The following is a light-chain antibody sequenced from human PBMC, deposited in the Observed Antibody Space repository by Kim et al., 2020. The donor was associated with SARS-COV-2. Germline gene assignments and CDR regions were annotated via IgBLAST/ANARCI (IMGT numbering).Light chain of an antibody. V-gene: IGKV3-20*01. CDR2: GAS. Sequence: EIVLTQSPGTLSLSPGERATLSCRASQTVTSSYLAWYQHKPGQAPRLLIYGASRRATGVSDRFSGSGSGTDFTLTISRLEPEDFAVYFCQQYGSPPQTFGQGTNLEI. J-gene: IGKJ2*01. CDR1: QTVTSSY. CDR3: QQYGSPPQT.